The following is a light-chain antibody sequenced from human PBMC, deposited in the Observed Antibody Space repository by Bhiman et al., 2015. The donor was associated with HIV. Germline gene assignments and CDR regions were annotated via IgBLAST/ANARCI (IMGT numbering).Light chain of an antibody. CDR3: ATWDSSLSSV. CDR2: GNS. CDR1: SSNIGAGYD. Sequence: QSVLTQPPSVSGAPGQRVTISCTGNSSNIGAGYDVHWYQQLPGTAPKLLIYGNSNRPSGIPDRFSGSKSGTSATLGIAGLQTGDEADYYCATWDSSLSSVFGSGTKVTVL. J-gene: IGLJ1*01. V-gene: IGLV1-40*01.